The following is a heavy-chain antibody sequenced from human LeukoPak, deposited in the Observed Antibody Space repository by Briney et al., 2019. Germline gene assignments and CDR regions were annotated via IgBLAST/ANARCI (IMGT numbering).Heavy chain of an antibody. J-gene: IGHJ5*02. CDR2: MNPNSGNT. CDR3: ASPSAQIPHSSGYYNA. Sequence: GASVKVSCKASGYTFTSYDINWVRQATGQGPEWMGWMNPNSGNTGYAQKFQGRVTMTRNTAISIAYMELSGLRSEDTAVYYCASPSAQIPHSSGYYNAWGQGTLVTVSS. CDR1: GYTFTSYD. D-gene: IGHD3-22*01. V-gene: IGHV1-8*01.